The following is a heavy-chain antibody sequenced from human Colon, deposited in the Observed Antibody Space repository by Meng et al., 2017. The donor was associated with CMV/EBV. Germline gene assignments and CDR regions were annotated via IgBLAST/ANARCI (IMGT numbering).Heavy chain of an antibody. Sequence: SETLSLTCNVSGGSMSGYYRNWIRQPPGKGLEWIGYTYYSGSTKFNPSLKSRGTISIDTSKNQFSLKLSSVTAADTAVYECARDHYDLWSGYFTNWGQGILVTVSS. CDR1: GGSMSGYY. CDR3: ARDHYDLWSGYFTN. V-gene: IGHV4-59*01. J-gene: IGHJ4*02. CDR2: TYYSGST. D-gene: IGHD3-3*01.